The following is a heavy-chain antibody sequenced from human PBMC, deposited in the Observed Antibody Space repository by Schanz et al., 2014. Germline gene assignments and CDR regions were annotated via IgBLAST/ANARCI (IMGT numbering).Heavy chain of an antibody. J-gene: IGHJ6*02. CDR2: ISGGGTR. CDR1: GFTFGSYG. V-gene: IGHV3-23*01. Sequence: EEQLLQSGGGLVQPGGSLRLSCAASGFTFGSYGMSWVRQGPGKGLEWVSGISGGGTRNYADSVKGRFTISRDNSKNILYLQMNSLRAEDTAVYYCAKARRKSNCSGGRCFHYSYYGMDVWGQGTTVTVSS. D-gene: IGHD2-15*01. CDR3: AKARRKSNCSGGRCFHYSYYGMDV.